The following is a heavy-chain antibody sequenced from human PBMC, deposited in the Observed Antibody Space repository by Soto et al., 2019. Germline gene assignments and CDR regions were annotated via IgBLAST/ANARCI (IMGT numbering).Heavy chain of an antibody. V-gene: IGHV1-18*01. Sequence: QVQLVQSGAEVKKPGASVKVSCKASGYTFTSYGISWVRQAPGQGLEWMGWISAYNGNTNYAQKLQGRVTMTTDTSTSPAYVELSSLGSDDTAGCYCARIYSSGCSPFDYWGQGTLVTPSS. J-gene: IGHJ4*02. CDR1: GYTFTSYG. D-gene: IGHD6-19*01. CDR3: ARIYSSGCSPFDY. CDR2: ISAYNGNT.